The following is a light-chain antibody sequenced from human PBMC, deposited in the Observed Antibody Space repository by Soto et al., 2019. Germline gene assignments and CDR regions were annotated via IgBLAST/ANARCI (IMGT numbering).Light chain of an antibody. Sequence: DIQMTQSPSTLSASVGDRVTITCRASQSISSWLAWYQQKPGKDPKLLIYKASSLASGVPPRFSGSGSGTEFTLTISSMQPDDVATYYCQQDNSYSQLTFGGGTKVEIK. CDR1: QSISSW. J-gene: IGKJ4*01. V-gene: IGKV1-5*03. CDR2: KAS. CDR3: QQDNSYSQLT.